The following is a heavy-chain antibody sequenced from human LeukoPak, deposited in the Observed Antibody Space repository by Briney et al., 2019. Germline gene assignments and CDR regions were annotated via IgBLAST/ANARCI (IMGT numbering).Heavy chain of an antibody. CDR2: IYYSGST. D-gene: IGHD3-10*01. Sequence: PSETLSLACTVSGGSISSGGYYWSWIRQHPGKGLEWIGYIYYSGSTYYNPSLKSRVTISVDTSKNQFSLKLSSVTAADTAVYYCANYGSGSYRFDPWGQGTLVTVSS. V-gene: IGHV4-31*03. CDR1: GGSISSGGYY. CDR3: ANYGSGSYRFDP. J-gene: IGHJ5*02.